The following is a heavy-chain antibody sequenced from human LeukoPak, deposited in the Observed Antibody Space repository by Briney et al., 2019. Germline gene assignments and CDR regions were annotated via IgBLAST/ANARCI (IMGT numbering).Heavy chain of an antibody. CDR3: ARDPGDTWGFDY. V-gene: IGHV1-18*01. J-gene: IGHJ4*02. CDR1: GYTFTSHG. CDR2: ISIYSGNT. D-gene: IGHD7-27*01. Sequence: ASVKVSFKGSGYTFTSHGLSWARQAPGQGLEWMGWISIYSGNTNYAQKFQDRISMTTDTSTSTAYMELRSLKSDDTAVYYCARDPGDTWGFDYWGQGALVTVSS.